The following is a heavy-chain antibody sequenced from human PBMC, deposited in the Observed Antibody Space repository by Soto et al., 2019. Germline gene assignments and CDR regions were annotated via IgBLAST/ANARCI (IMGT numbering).Heavy chain of an antibody. D-gene: IGHD6-19*01. J-gene: IGHJ4*02. V-gene: IGHV5-51*01. CDR1: GDGFTNFW. Sequence: PGESLKISCKGSGDGFTNFWIGWVRQMPGKGLEWMGIIYPSDSDTRYNPSFQGQVTISADKSISTAYLQWSSLKASDTAIYYCARRYSTGWSYYCDSWGQGTLVTVSS. CDR2: IYPSDSDT. CDR3: ARRYSTGWSYYCDS.